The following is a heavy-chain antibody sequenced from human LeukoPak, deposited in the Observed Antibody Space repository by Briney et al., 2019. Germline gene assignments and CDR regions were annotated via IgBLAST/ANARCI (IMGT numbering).Heavy chain of an antibody. CDR2: INQDGTEK. CDR3: AKVWLQFREVLVD. D-gene: IGHD5-24*01. Sequence: GGSLRLSCAASGFTFSSYGMHWVRQAPGKGLEWVANINQDGTEKYYVDSVKGRFTISRDNAKNSLYLQMNSLRAEDTAVYYCAKVWLQFREVLVDWGQGTLVTVSS. J-gene: IGHJ4*02. CDR1: GFTFSSYG. V-gene: IGHV3-7*01.